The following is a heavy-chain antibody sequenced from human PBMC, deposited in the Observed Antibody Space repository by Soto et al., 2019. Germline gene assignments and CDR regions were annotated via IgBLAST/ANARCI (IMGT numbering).Heavy chain of an antibody. CDR1: GYTFTSYG. CDR2: ISAYSGNT. CDR3: ANGSITARRHFDY. D-gene: IGHD6-6*01. J-gene: IGHJ4*02. Sequence: GAAVKVSCKASGYTFTSYGISWVRQAPGQGLEWMGWISAYSGNTNYAQKLQGRVTMTTDTSTSTAYMELKSLRSDDTAVYYWANGSITARRHFDYWGQGTLVTVSS. V-gene: IGHV1-18*01.